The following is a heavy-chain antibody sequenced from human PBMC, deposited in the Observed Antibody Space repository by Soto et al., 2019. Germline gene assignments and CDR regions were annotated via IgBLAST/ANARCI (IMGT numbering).Heavy chain of an antibody. J-gene: IGHJ4*02. CDR1: GFTFENYA. V-gene: IGHV3-9*01. Sequence: EVQLVESGGGLVQPGRSLRLSCAASGFTFENYAMHWVRQGPGKGLEWVAGISWKCGSIGYADSVRGRFTISRDNAKNSLYLQMNSLRPEDTALYYCAKDKVNSIYQYYLAAWGQGTLVTVSS. CDR2: ISWKCGSI. CDR3: AKDKVNSIYQYYLAA. D-gene: IGHD4-4*01.